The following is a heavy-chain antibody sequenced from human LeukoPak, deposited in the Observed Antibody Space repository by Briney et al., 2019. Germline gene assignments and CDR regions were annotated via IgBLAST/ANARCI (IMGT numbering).Heavy chain of an antibody. V-gene: IGHV4-59*08. CDR3: ATCCGYSYANDY. CDR1: GGSISSYY. J-gene: IGHJ4*02. D-gene: IGHD5-18*01. CDR2: IYYSGST. Sequence: PSETLSLTCTVSGGSISSYYWSWIRQPPGKGLEWIGYIYYSGSTNYNPPLKSRVTISVDTSKNQFSLKLSSVTAADTAVYYCATCCGYSYANDYWGQGTLVTVSS.